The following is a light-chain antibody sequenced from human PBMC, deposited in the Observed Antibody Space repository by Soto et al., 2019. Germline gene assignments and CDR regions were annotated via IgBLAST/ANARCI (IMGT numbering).Light chain of an antibody. CDR3: CSYAGSSTLYV. J-gene: IGLJ1*01. Sequence: ALTQPASVSGSPGQSITISCTGTSSDVGSYNLVSWYQQHPGKAPKLMIYEVSKRPSGVSNRFSGSKSGNTASLTIFGLQAEDEADYYCCSYAGSSTLYVFGTGTKVTVL. CDR1: SSDVGSYNL. CDR2: EVS. V-gene: IGLV2-23*02.